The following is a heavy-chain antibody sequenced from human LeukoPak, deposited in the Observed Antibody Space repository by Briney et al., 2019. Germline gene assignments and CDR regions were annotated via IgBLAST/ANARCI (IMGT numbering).Heavy chain of an antibody. D-gene: IGHD6-19*01. J-gene: IGHJ4*02. CDR3: ARAAGVAVAASSQYFDY. CDR2: FYYSGST. CDR1: GGLISSSSYY. V-gene: IGHV4-39*01. Sequence: LETLSLTCTVSGGLISSSSYYCGWIRQPAKKGLEWIGSFYYSGSTYYHPSRKSRVTISVDTSKNHFSLNLSSVTAADTVVYSCARAAGVAVAASSQYFDYWGQGTLVTVSS.